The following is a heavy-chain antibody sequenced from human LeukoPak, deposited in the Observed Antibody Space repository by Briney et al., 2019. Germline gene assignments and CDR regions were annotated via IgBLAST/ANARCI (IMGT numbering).Heavy chain of an antibody. D-gene: IGHD3-3*01. CDR3: AKRPGYDFWSGYYLDY. CDR1: GFTFSSYA. CDR2: ISGSGGST. J-gene: IGHJ4*02. Sequence: GGSLRLSCAASGFTFSSYAMSWVRQAPGKGLEWVSAISGSGGSTYYADSVKGRFTISRDNSKNTLYLQMNSLRAEDTAIYYCAKRPGYDFWSGYYLDYWGQGTLVTVSS. V-gene: IGHV3-23*01.